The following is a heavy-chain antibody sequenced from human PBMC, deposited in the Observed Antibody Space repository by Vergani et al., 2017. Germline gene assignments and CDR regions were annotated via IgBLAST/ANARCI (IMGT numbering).Heavy chain of an antibody. Sequence: EVQLLESGGSLKQPGGSVRLSCAASGFTFSTYAMSWVRQAPGKGLEWVSGISASGAPTYYADSVKGRVTISRDNSKNTLYLQMNSLRVEDTAVYYCARAYGRYDWFDYWGQRTLVTVSS. J-gene: IGHJ4*01. CDR1: GFTFSTYA. CDR3: ARAYGRYDWFDY. V-gene: IGHV3-23*01. D-gene: IGHD1-20*01. CDR2: ISASGAPT.